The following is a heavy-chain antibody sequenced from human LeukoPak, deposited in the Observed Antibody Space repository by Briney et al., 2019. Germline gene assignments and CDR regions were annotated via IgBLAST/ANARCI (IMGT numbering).Heavy chain of an antibody. D-gene: IGHD2-15*01. CDR2: IYYSGST. CDR1: GGSISSGDYY. V-gene: IGHV4-30-4*01. Sequence: SETLSLTCTVSGGSISSGDYYWSWIRQPSGTGLEWIGYIYYSGSTYYNPSLKSRVTISVDTSKNQFSLKLSSVTAADTAVYYCARYQPPEENVVVVAATESQTFDYWGQGTLVTVSS. CDR3: ARYQPPEENVVVVAATESQTFDY. J-gene: IGHJ4*02.